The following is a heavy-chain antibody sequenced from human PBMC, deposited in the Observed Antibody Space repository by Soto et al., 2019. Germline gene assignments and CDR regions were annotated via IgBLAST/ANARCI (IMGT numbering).Heavy chain of an antibody. V-gene: IGHV5-51*01. CDR3: ARGGPWDSSGYYTFDY. CDR1: GYSFTSYW. CDR2: IYPGDSDT. Sequence: GESLKISCKGSGYSFTSYWIGWVRQMPGKGLEWMGIIYPGDSDTRYSPSFQGQVTISADKSISTAYLQWSSLKASDTAMYYCARGGPWDSSGYYTFDYWGQGTLVTVSS. D-gene: IGHD3-22*01. J-gene: IGHJ4*02.